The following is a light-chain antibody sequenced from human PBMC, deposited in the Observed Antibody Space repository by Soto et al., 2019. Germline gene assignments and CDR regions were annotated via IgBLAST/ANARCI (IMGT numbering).Light chain of an antibody. J-gene: IGKJ5*01. V-gene: IGKV1-27*01. CDR3: QKYNSAPCT. CDR2: AAS. CDR1: QGISNY. Sequence: DIQMTQSPSSLSASVGDRVTITCRASQGISNYLAWYQQKPGKVPKLLIYAASTLQSGVPSRFSGSGSGTDFTLTISSLQPEDVATYSCQKYNSAPCTLGQGTRLEIK.